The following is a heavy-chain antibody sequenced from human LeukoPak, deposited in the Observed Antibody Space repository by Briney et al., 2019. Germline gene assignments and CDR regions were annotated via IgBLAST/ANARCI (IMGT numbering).Heavy chain of an antibody. Sequence: PGGSLRLSCAASGFTFSNAWMSWVRQAPGKGLEWVGLIKSNTDGGTTDYAAPVKGRFTISRDDSKNTLYLQMNSLKTEDTAVYYCTTDQKGGYNWNYGPFDYWGQGTLVTVSS. J-gene: IGHJ4*02. CDR3: TTDQKGGYNWNYGPFDY. V-gene: IGHV3-15*01. CDR1: GFTFSNAW. CDR2: IKSNTDGGTT. D-gene: IGHD1-7*01.